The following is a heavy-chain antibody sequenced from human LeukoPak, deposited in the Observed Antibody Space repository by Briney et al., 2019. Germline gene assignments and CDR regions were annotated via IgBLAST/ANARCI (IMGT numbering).Heavy chain of an antibody. D-gene: IGHD6-13*01. CDR2: IRYDGSNK. Sequence: GGSLRLSCAASGFTFSSYGMHWVRQAPGKGLEWVAFIRYDGSNKYYADSVKGRFTISRDNSKNTLYLQMNNLRAEDTAVYYCAKEGGIAAAALPYYFDYWGQGTLVTVSS. CDR1: GFTFSSYG. CDR3: AKEGGIAAAALPYYFDY. J-gene: IGHJ4*02. V-gene: IGHV3-30*02.